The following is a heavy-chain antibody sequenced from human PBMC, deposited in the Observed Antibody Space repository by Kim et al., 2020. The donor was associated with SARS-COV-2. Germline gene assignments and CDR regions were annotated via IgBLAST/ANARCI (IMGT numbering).Heavy chain of an antibody. J-gene: IGHJ6*02. CDR2: IIPIFGTA. Sequence: SVKVSCKASGGTFSSYAISWVRQAPGQGLEWMGGIIPIFGTANYAQKFQGRVTITADESTSTAYMELSSLRSEDTAVYYCARDPRSRWGYCSSTSCPPRRGMDVWGQGTTVTVSS. CDR1: GGTFSSYA. D-gene: IGHD2-2*01. CDR3: ARDPRSRWGYCSSTSCPPRRGMDV. V-gene: IGHV1-69*13.